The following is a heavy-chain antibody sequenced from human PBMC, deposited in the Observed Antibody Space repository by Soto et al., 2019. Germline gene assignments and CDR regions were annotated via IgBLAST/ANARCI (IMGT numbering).Heavy chain of an antibody. Sequence: EVQLVESGGGLVQPGGSLRLSCAASGFTFSSYWVSWVRQAPGKGLEWVANIKQDGREKYYVDSVEGRFTISRDNAKNSRDPQRNSRRAEDTAVYYCARGLEPGGMGGSCYSTEAIDIWGQGTMVTVSS. V-gene: IGHV3-7*01. CDR2: IKQDGREK. CDR1: GFTFSSYW. CDR3: ARGLEPGGMGGSCYSTEAIDI. D-gene: IGHD2-15*01. J-gene: IGHJ3*02.